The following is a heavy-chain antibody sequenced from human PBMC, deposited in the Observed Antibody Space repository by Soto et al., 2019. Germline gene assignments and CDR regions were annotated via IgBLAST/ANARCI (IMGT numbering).Heavy chain of an antibody. J-gene: IGHJ6*02. V-gene: IGHV1-18*01. CDR1: GYTFTSYG. Sequence: ASVKVSCKASGYTFTSYGISWVRQAPGQGLEWMGWISAYNGNTNYAQKLQGRVTMTTDTSTRTAYMELRSLRSDDTAVYYCARDDYGSGKNYYYYYGMDVWGQGTTVTSP. CDR2: ISAYNGNT. D-gene: IGHD3-10*01. CDR3: ARDDYGSGKNYYYYYGMDV.